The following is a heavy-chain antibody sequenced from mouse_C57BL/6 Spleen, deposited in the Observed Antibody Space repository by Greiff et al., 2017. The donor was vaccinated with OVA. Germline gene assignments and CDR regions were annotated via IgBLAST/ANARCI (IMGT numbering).Heavy chain of an antibody. V-gene: IGHV14-4*01. Sequence: EVHLVESGAELVRPGASVKLSCTASGFNIKDDYMHWVKQRPEQGLEWIGWIDPENGDTEYASKFQGKATITADTSSNTAYLQLSSLTSEDTAVYYCTPSLGGSSYDAMDYWGQGTSVTVSS. D-gene: IGHD1-1*01. CDR1: GFNIKDDY. CDR2: IDPENGDT. J-gene: IGHJ4*01. CDR3: TPSLGGSSYDAMDY.